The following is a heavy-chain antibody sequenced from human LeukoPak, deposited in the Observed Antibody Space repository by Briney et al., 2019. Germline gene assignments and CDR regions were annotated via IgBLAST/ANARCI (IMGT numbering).Heavy chain of an antibody. CDR1: GFTLSSYA. V-gene: IGHV3-23*01. D-gene: IGHD2-21*01. CDR2: SDSGNT. J-gene: IGHJ4*02. Sequence: GGSLRLSCAASGFTLSSYAMSWVRQAPGKGLEWVSASDSGNTYHADSVKGRFTISRDSSKNTLFLQMNRVRPEDAAVYYCAKAPVTTCRGAYCYPFDYWGQGTLVTVSS. CDR3: AKAPVTTCRGAYCYPFDY.